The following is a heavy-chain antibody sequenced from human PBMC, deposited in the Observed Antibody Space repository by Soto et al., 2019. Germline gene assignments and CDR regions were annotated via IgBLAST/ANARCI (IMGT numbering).Heavy chain of an antibody. CDR1: GGSFSGYY. Sequence: QVQLQQWGAGLLKPSETLSLTCAVYGGSFSGYYWSWIRQSPGKGLEWIGEINHSGSTNYNPSLKSRVTISVDTSKNQFSLKVSSVAAADTAVYYCASLGYYYGSGSHFAYFDYWGQGTLVTVSS. V-gene: IGHV4-34*01. D-gene: IGHD3-10*01. J-gene: IGHJ4*02. CDR2: INHSGST. CDR3: ASLGYYYGSGSHFAYFDY.